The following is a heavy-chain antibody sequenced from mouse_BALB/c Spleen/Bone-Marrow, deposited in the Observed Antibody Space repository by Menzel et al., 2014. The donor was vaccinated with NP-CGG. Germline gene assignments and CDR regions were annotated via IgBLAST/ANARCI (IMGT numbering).Heavy chain of an antibody. V-gene: IGHV1S126*01. J-gene: IGHJ2*01. CDR3: ARVGLRLPYYFDY. Sequence: VKLVESGPQVVRPGASVKISCKASGYSFTSYWMHWVKRRPGQGLEWIGMIDPSDSETRLNQKFKDKATLTVDKSSSTAYMQLSSPTSEDSAVYYCARVGLRLPYYFDYWGQGTTLTVSS. CDR2: IDPSDSET. CDR1: GYSFTSYW. D-gene: IGHD1-2*01.